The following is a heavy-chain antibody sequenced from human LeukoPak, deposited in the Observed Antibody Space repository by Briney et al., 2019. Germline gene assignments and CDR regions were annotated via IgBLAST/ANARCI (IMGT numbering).Heavy chain of an antibody. CDR2: IYSDNT. Sequence: PGGSLRLSCAASGFTFSSYSMQWVRQAPGKGLEWVSFIYSDNTHYSDSVKGRFTISRDNSKNTLYLQMNSLRAEDTAVYYCARRAGAYSHPYDYWGQGTLVTVSS. J-gene: IGHJ4*02. CDR1: GFTFSSYS. V-gene: IGHV3-53*01. D-gene: IGHD4/OR15-4a*01. CDR3: ARRAGAYSHPYDY.